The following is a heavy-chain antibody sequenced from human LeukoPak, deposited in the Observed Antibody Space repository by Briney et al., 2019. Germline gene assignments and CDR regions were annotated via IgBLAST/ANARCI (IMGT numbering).Heavy chain of an antibody. CDR2: IDWDDDK. Sequence: SQTLTLTCTFSGFSLSTSGMCVSWIRQPPGKALEWLARIDWDDDKYYSTSLKTRLTISKDTSKSQVVLTMTNMDPVDTATYYCARMGSSEYNWFDPWGQGTLVTVSS. CDR1: GFSLSTSGMC. CDR3: ARMGSSEYNWFDP. V-gene: IGHV2-70*11. D-gene: IGHD2-15*01. J-gene: IGHJ5*02.